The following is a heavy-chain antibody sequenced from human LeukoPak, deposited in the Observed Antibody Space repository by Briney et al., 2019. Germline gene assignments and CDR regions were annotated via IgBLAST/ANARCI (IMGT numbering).Heavy chain of an antibody. CDR3: CDGMDV. CDR1: GFIFGNYY. V-gene: IGHV3-23*01. J-gene: IGHJ6*02. CDR2: INGTGSTT. Sequence: PGGSLRLSCEASGFIFGNYYMSWVRQAPGKGLEWVAAINGTGSTTYHADSVKGRFTISRDNSKNTLYLQMNSLRSEDTATYYCCDGMDVWGQGTMVAVSS.